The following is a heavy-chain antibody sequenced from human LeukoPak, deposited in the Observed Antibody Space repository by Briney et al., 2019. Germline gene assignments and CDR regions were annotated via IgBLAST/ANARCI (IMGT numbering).Heavy chain of an antibody. Sequence: SETLSLTCKVSGGSISSDYWSWIRQPPGKGLQWIGYIYYSGRTNYNPSLKSRVTISLDTSKNHFSLKLASVTAADTAVYYCARHLKGLLGGFDMWGEGTVVTVSS. CDR3: ARHLKGLLGGFDM. CDR1: GGSISSDY. CDR2: IYYSGRT. J-gene: IGHJ3*02. D-gene: IGHD3-3*02. V-gene: IGHV4-59*13.